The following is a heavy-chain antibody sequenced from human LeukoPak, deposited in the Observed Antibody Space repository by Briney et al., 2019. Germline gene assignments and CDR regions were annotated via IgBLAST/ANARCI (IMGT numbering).Heavy chain of an antibody. CDR2: ISGSGGST. J-gene: IGHJ3*02. D-gene: IGHD1-26*01. CDR1: RFTFSNFA. CDR3: AKDRLEWELLRRFDAFDI. V-gene: IGHV3-23*01. Sequence: PGGSLRLSCAASRFTFSNFAMSWVRQAPGKGLEWISVISGSGGSTYYTDSAKGRFTISRDNSKNTLNLQMNSLRADDTAVYYCAKDRLEWELLRRFDAFDIWGQGTMVTVS.